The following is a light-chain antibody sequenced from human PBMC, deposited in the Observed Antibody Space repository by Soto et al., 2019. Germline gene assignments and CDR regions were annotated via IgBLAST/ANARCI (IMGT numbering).Light chain of an antibody. Sequence: DIQMNQAPISLSASVGERVTITCQASQDINNHLNWYQQKPGKAPKLLIYGVSNLERGVPSRFSGSGSETDFTFSISSLQPEDIAAYYCQQYDNLPITFGPGTKVEIK. CDR3: QQYDNLPIT. CDR2: GVS. CDR1: QDINNH. J-gene: IGKJ3*01. V-gene: IGKV1-33*01.